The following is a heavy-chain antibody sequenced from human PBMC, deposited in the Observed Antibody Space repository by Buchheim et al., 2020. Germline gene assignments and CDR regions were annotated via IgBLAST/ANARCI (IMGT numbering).Heavy chain of an antibody. CDR1: GGSISSGDYY. CDR2: IYYSGST. V-gene: IGHV4-30-4*01. J-gene: IGHJ6*02. CDR3: ARERVSRQPSGFYCYYGMDV. Sequence: QVQLQESGPGLVKPSQTLSLTCTVSGGSISSGDYYWSWIRQPPGKGLEWIGYIYYSGSTYYNPSLKSRVTTSVDTPKNQFSLKLSSVTAADTAVYYCARERVSRQPSGFYCYYGMDVWGQGTT. D-gene: IGHD1-1*01.